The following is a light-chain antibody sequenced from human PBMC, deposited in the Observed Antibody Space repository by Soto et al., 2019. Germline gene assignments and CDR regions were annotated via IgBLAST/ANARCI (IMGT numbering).Light chain of an antibody. CDR1: ISDVGGYNY. V-gene: IGLV2-14*01. CDR2: EVS. J-gene: IGLJ2*01. CDR3: SSYTSSSTVV. Sequence: QSVLTQPASVSGSPGQSITISCTGTISDVGGYNYVSWYQQHPGKAPKLMIYEVSKRPSGVSNRFSGSKSGNTASLTISGLQAEDEGDYYCSSYTSSSTVVFGGGTKLTVL.